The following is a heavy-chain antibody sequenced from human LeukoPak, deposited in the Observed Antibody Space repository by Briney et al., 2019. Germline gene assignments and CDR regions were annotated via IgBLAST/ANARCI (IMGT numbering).Heavy chain of an antibody. V-gene: IGHV1-2*02. CDR3: ARDLAYYYDSSGYLDY. J-gene: IGHJ4*02. CDR2: INPNSGGT. Sequence: ASVKVSCKASGYTFTGYYMHWVRQAPGQGLEWMGWINPNSGGTNYAQKFQGRVTMTRDTSISTAYMELSRLRSDDTAVYYCARDLAYYYDSSGYLDYWGQGTLVTVSS. CDR1: GYTFTGYY. D-gene: IGHD3-22*01.